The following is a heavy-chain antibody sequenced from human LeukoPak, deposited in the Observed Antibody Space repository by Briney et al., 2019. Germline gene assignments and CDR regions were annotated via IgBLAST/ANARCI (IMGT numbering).Heavy chain of an antibody. CDR3: ARDRSRYLDWSPGSGMDV. CDR1: GGTFSSYA. V-gene: IGHV1-69*04. Sequence: GASVKVSCKASGGTFSSYAISWVRQAPGQGLEWMGRIIPILGIANYAQKFQGRVTITADKSTSTAYMELSSLRSEDTAVYYCARDRSRYLDWSPGSGMDVWGQGTTVTVSS. D-gene: IGHD3-9*01. CDR2: IIPILGIA. J-gene: IGHJ6*02.